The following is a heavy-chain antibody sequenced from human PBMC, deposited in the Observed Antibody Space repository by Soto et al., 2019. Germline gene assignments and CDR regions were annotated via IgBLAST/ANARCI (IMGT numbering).Heavy chain of an antibody. CDR2: IVVGSGNT. CDR3: AALLAADGTDYFDY. Sequence: GASVKVSCKASGFTFTSSAVQWVRQARGQRLEWIGWIVVGSGNTNYAQKFQERVTITRDMSTSTAYMELSSLRSEDTAVYYCAALLAADGTDYFDYWGQGTLVTVSS. J-gene: IGHJ4*02. CDR1: GFTFTSSA. D-gene: IGHD6-13*01. V-gene: IGHV1-58*01.